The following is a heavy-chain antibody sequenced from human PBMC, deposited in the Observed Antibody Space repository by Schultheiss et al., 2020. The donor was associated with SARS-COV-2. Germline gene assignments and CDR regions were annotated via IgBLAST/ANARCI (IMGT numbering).Heavy chain of an antibody. D-gene: IGHD2-15*01. Sequence: GGSLRLSCAASRFTFSSYAMHWVRQAPGKGLEFVASIRSSGRDIYYADSMQGRFTVSRDNANNSLYLQMHSLRAEDTAVYYCVRDRSWWTPYNCFDLWGRGTLVTVSS. CDR3: VRDRSWWTPYNCFDL. CDR1: RFTFSSYA. J-gene: IGHJ5*02. CDR2: IRSSGRDI. V-gene: IGHV3-21*01.